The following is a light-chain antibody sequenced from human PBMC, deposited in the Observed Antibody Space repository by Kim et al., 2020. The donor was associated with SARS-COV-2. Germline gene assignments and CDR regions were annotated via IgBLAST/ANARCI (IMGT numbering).Light chain of an antibody. Sequence: SVGDRVTITCRASQTISSYLNWYQQKPGKAPKLLIYAASSLQSGVPSRFSGSGSGTDFNLTISSLQPEDFATYYCQQSYSTPPWTFGQGTKVDIK. CDR2: AAS. CDR3: QQSYSTPPWT. J-gene: IGKJ1*01. V-gene: IGKV1-39*01. CDR1: QTISSY.